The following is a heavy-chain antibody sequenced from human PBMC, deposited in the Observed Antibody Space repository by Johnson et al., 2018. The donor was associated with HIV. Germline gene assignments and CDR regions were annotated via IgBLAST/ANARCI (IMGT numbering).Heavy chain of an antibody. CDR3: AKSTQASIFRESGPYGAFDI. CDR2: ISYDGSNK. J-gene: IGHJ3*02. D-gene: IGHD3-3*02. V-gene: IGHV3-30*18. Sequence: QVQLVESGGGAVQPGRSLRLSCAASGFTFSSYGMHWVRQAPGKGLEWVAVISYDGSNKYYADSVKGRFTISRDNSQKTLYVQMTSLRVEDTAVYYCAKSTQASIFRESGPYGAFDIWGQGTMVTVSS. CDR1: GFTFSSYG.